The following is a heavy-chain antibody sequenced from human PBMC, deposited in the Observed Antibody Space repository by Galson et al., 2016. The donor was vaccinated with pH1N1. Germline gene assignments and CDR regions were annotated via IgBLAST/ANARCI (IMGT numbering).Heavy chain of an antibody. CDR3: ARADNWNHHSDAFDI. J-gene: IGHJ3*02. D-gene: IGHD1-14*01. V-gene: IGHV4-4*07. CDR1: GGSVTSYY. Sequence: SETLSLTCSVSGGSVTSYYWNWIRQPAGKGLEYIGRIYASGADNYNPSLKSRITMSVDTSKNQVSLKLSSVTAADTAVYYCARADNWNHHSDAFDIWGQGTMVIVSS. CDR2: IYASGAD.